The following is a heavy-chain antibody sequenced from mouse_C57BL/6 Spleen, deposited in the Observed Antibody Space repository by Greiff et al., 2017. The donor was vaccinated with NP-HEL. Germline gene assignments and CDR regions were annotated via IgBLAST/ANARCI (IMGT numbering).Heavy chain of an antibody. J-gene: IGHJ1*03. CDR2: IDPNSGGT. V-gene: IGHV1-72*01. CDR1: GYTFTSYW. D-gene: IGHD4-1*01. Sequence: QVQLKESGAELVKPGASVKLSCKASGYTFTSYWMHWVKQRPGRGLEWIGRIDPNSGGTKYNEKFKSKATLTVDKPSSTAYMQLSSLTSEDSAVYYCARERTGTDWYFDVWGTGTTVTVSS. CDR3: ARERTGTDWYFDV.